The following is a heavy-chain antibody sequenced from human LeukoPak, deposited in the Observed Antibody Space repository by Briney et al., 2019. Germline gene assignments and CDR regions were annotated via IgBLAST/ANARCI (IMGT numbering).Heavy chain of an antibody. CDR2: ISYDGSNK. CDR1: GFTFSSYA. J-gene: IGHJ3*02. Sequence: GGSLRLSCAASGFTFSSYAMHWVRQAPGKGLEWVAVISYDGSNKYYADSVKGRFTISRDNAKNSLYLQMNSLRAEDMALYYCAKGLYSSSWSPFDIWGQGTMVTVSS. CDR3: AKGLYSSSWSPFDI. D-gene: IGHD6-13*01. V-gene: IGHV3-30*04.